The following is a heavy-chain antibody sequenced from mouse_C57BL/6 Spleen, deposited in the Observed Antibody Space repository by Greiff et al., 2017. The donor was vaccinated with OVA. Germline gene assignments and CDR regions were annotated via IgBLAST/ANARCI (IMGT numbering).Heavy chain of an antibody. J-gene: IGHJ3*01. CDR2: IDPSDSET. V-gene: IGHV1-52*01. Sequence: QVQLQQPGAELVRPGSSVKLSCKASGYTFTSYWMHWVKQRPIQGLEWIGNIDPSDSETHYNQKFKDKATLTVDKSSSTAYMQLSSLTSEDSAVYYCARLGDYEGFAYWGQGTLVTVSA. CDR3: ARLGDYEGFAY. CDR1: GYTFTSYW. D-gene: IGHD2-4*01.